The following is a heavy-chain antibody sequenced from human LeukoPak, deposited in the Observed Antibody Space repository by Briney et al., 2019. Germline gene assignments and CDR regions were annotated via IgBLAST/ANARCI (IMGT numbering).Heavy chain of an antibody. CDR2: INPNSGGT. CDR1: GYTFTGYY. Sequence: ASVKVSCKASGYTFTGYYMHWVRQAPGQGLEWMGRINPNSGGTSYAQKFQGRVTMTRDTSISTAYMELSRLRSDDTAVYYCARPTENWNDVGSFDYWGQGTLVTVSS. J-gene: IGHJ4*02. CDR3: ARPTENWNDVGSFDY. V-gene: IGHV1-2*06. D-gene: IGHD1-1*01.